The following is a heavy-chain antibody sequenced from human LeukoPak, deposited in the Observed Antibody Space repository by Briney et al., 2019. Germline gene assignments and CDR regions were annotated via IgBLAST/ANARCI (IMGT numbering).Heavy chain of an antibody. CDR3: ARCLSGMSTRPFEY. V-gene: IGHV4-59*01. J-gene: IGHJ4*02. CDR2: ISSTGSI. CDR1: GGSIKNDY. Sequence: SETLSLICTVSGGSIKNDYWSWIRQPPGKGLEWIGHISSTGSINYNPSLESRLTLSVDTSKNQLSLKLTSVTAADTAVYYCARCLSGMSTRPFEYWGQGTLVTVSS. D-gene: IGHD5-24*01.